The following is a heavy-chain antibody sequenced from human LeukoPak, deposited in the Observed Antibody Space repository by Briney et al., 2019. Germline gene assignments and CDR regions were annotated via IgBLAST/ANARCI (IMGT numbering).Heavy chain of an antibody. J-gene: IGHJ5*02. CDR1: GGTFSSYA. Sequence: SVKVSCKASGGTFSSYAISWVRQAPGQGLEWMGGIIPIFGTASYAQKFQGRVTITTDESTSTAYMELSSLRSEDTAVYYCARDYEDSSGYYYTSNNWFDPWGQGTLVTVSS. V-gene: IGHV1-69*05. D-gene: IGHD3-22*01. CDR3: ARDYEDSSGYYYTSNNWFDP. CDR2: IIPIFGTA.